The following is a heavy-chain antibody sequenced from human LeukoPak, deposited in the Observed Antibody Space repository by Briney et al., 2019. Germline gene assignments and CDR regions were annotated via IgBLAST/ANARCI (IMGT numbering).Heavy chain of an antibody. CDR1: GYTFTSYG. J-gene: IGHJ4*02. V-gene: IGHV1-18*01. D-gene: IGHD3-3*01. Sequence: ASVKVSCKASGYTFTSYGISWVRQPPGQGLEWMGWISAYNGNTNYAQKLQGRVTITTDTSTSTAYMELRSLRSDDTAVYYCARVSPYYDFWSGYYTDYWGQGTLVTVSS. CDR3: ARVSPYYDFWSGYYTDY. CDR2: ISAYNGNT.